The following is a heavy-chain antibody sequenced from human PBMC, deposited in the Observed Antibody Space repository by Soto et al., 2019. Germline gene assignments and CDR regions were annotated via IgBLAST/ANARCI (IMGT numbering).Heavy chain of an antibody. CDR1: GFTFSDYY. J-gene: IGHJ6*02. D-gene: IGHD5-12*01. V-gene: IGHV3-11*01. Sequence: QVHLVESGGDLVKPGGSLRLSCAASGFTFSDYYMNWIRQAPGKGLDWVSSISSRDNTIYYADSVQGRFTISRDNAKNSLYLQMHSLRAEDTAVYYCARTYGGYPPLYYGMDVWGQGKTVTVSS. CDR2: ISSRDNTI. CDR3: ARTYGGYPPLYYGMDV.